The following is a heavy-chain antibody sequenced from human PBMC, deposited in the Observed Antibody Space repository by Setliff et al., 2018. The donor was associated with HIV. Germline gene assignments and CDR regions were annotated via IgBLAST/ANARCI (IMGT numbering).Heavy chain of an antibody. CDR2: ISKDGSNK. D-gene: IGHD3-10*01. Sequence: GGSLRLSCAASGFTFSSYGMHWVRQAPGKGLEWVAVISKDGSNKYYADSVKGRFTISRDNSKNTLYPQMNSLRAEDTAVYYCAKDREYGSGRTDYYYYYGMDVWGQGTTVTVSS. J-gene: IGHJ6*02. V-gene: IGHV3-30*18. CDR1: GFTFSSYG. CDR3: AKDREYGSGRTDYYYYYGMDV.